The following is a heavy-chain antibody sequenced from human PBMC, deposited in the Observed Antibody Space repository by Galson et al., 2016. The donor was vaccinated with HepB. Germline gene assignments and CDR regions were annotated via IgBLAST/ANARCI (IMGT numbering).Heavy chain of an antibody. CDR2: ISGGSGSGSI. CDR1: GFTFSNYA. V-gene: IGHV3-23*01. CDR3: AKAGSGYSENYFDY. D-gene: IGHD5-12*01. J-gene: IGHJ4*02. Sequence: SLRLSCAVSGFTFSNYAVTWVRQAPGKGLAWVSVISGGSGSGSIYYTDSVKGRFTISRDRSKNTLYLQMDSLRAEDTAIYYCAKAGSGYSENYFDYWGQGTLVTVSS.